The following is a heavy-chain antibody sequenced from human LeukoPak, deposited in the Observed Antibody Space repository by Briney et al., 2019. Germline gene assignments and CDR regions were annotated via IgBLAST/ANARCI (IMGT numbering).Heavy chain of an antibody. CDR2: INPSGRI. V-gene: IGHV4-34*01. D-gene: IGHD6-13*01. Sequence: SETLSLTCAVCGGSFSGYYWTWIRQAPGKGLEWIGEINPSGRISYNPSLKSRLTISVDASKNQFSLKLSSVTAADTAVYYCASFRSSSYPRIWGQGTLVTVSS. J-gene: IGHJ4*02. CDR3: ASFRSSSYPRI. CDR1: GGSFSGYY.